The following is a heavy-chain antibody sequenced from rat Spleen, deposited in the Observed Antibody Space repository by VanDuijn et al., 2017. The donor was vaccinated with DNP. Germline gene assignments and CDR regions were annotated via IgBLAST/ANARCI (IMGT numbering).Heavy chain of an antibody. CDR1: GFTFSDYN. V-gene: IGHV5-7*01. CDR2: ISYDGSRT. D-gene: IGHD1-9*01. J-gene: IGHJ4*01. Sequence: EVQLVESGGGLVQPGRSLKFSCAASGFTFSDYNMAWVRQAPKKGLEWVATISYDGSRTYYRDSVKGRFTISRDNAKSTLYLQMDSLRSEDTATYYCATSTGISLYAMDAWGQGTSVTVSS. CDR3: ATSTGISLYAMDA.